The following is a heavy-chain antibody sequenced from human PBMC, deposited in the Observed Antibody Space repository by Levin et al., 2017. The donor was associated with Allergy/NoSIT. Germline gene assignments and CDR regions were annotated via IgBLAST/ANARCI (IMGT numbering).Heavy chain of an antibody. CDR1: GFTFSAYE. Sequence: GGSLRLSCAASGFTFSAYEINWVRQAPGKGLEWISYISISGSTIYYADSVKGRFTITRDNAKNSGFLQMTSLRAEDTAVYYCARQVSGTTWFDAGGQGTLVAVSS. CDR2: ISISGSTI. V-gene: IGHV3-48*03. CDR3: ARQVSGTTWFDA. D-gene: IGHD6-19*01. J-gene: IGHJ5*02.